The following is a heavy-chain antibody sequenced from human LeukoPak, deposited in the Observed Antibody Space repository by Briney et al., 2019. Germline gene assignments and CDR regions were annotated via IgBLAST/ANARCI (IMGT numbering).Heavy chain of an antibody. J-gene: IGHJ4*02. CDR3: AKEGYYDSSGYHGY. CDR2: ISYDGSNK. CDR1: GFTFSSYA. D-gene: IGHD3-22*01. V-gene: IGHV3-30-3*01. Sequence: GGSLRLSCAASGFTFSSYAMHWVRQAPGKGLEWVAVISYDGSNKYYADSVKGRFTISRDNSKNTLYLQMNSLRAEDTAVYYCAKEGYYDSSGYHGYWGQGTLVTVSS.